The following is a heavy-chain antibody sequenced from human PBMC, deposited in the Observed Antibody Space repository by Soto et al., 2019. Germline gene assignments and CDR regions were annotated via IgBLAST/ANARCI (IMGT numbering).Heavy chain of an antibody. CDR3: ARGNALNV. CDR1: GDSASSDITS. V-gene: IGHV6-1*01. J-gene: IGHJ3*01. Sequence: SQTLSLTCAISGDSASSDITSWNWIRQSPSRGLEWLGRTYYRSRWFHDYADSVKSRITINADTSKNQFSLELKSMTPEDTAVYYCARGNALNVWGQGTLVTVSS. CDR2: TYYRSRWFH.